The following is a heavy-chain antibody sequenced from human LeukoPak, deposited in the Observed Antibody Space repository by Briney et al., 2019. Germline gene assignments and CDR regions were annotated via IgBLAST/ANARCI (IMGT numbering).Heavy chain of an antibody. CDR3: ERVDYGDYTNYYYYIDV. J-gene: IGHJ6*03. CDR1: GYTFTSYG. Sequence: ASVKVSCKASGYTFTSYGISWVPQAPGQGLEWMAWISAYNGNTNYAQKLQGRVTMATDTSTSTAYMELRSLRSDDTAVYYCERVDYGDYTNYYYYIDVWGKGTTATVSS. V-gene: IGHV1-18*01. CDR2: ISAYNGNT. D-gene: IGHD4-17*01.